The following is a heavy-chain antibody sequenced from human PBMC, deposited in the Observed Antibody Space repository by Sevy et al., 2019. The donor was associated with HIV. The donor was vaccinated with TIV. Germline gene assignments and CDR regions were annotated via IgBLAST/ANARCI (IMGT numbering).Heavy chain of an antibody. CDR2: ISSSSSTI. J-gene: IGHJ3*02. Sequence: GGSLRLSCAASGFTFSSYSMNWVRQAPGKGLEWVSYISSSSSTIYYADSVKGRFTISRDNAKNSLYLQMNSLRDEDTAVYYCARDQYSAVANHYDAFDIWGQGTMVTVSS. CDR3: ARDQYSAVANHYDAFDI. V-gene: IGHV3-48*02. CDR1: GFTFSSYS. D-gene: IGHD6-19*01.